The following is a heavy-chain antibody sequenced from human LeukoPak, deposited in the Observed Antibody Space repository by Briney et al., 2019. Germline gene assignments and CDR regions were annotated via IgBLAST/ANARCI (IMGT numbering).Heavy chain of an antibody. D-gene: IGHD3-9*01. V-gene: IGHV1-2*02. CDR1: GYTFTGYY. Sequence: ASVKVSCKASGYTFTGYYMHWVRQAPGQGLEWMGWINPNSGGTNYAQKFQGRVTMTRDTSISTAYMELSRLRSDDTAVYYCARLQGRYDILTGYYDYWGQGTLVTVS. CDR3: ARLQGRYDILTGYYDY. J-gene: IGHJ4*02. CDR2: INPNSGGT.